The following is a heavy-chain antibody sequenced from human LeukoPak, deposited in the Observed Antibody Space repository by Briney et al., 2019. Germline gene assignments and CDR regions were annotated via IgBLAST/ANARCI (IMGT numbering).Heavy chain of an antibody. CDR2: INHSGST. D-gene: IGHD3-10*01. V-gene: IGHV4-34*01. J-gene: IGHJ4*02. Sequence: PSETLSLTCAVYGGSFSGYYWSWIRQPPGKGLEWIGEINHSGSTNYNPSLKSRVTISVDTSKNQFSLKLSSVTAADTAVYYCARGGGYGSGSYAYYWGQGTLVTVSS. CDR1: GGSFSGYY. CDR3: ARGGGYGSGSYAYY.